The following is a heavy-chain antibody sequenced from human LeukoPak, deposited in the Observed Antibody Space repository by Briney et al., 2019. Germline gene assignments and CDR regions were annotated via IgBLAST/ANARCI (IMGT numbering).Heavy chain of an antibody. CDR1: GFTFSSYA. V-gene: IGHV3-48*04. CDR3: ARDDHVLRFLGLNWFDP. J-gene: IGHJ5*02. CDR2: ISSSGSTI. Sequence: GGSLRLSCAASGFTFSSYAMSWVRQAPGKGLEWVSYISSSGSTIYYADSVKGRFTISRDNAKNSLYLQMNSLRAEDTAVYYCARDDHVLRFLGLNWFDPWGQGTLVTVSS. D-gene: IGHD3-3*01.